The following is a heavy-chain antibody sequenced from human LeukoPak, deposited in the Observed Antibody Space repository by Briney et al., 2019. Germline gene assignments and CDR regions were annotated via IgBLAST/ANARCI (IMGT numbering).Heavy chain of an antibody. CDR3: ARDQGARVVATV. D-gene: IGHD3-22*01. J-gene: IGHJ4*02. CDR1: GYSMSSGYY. V-gene: IGHV4-38-2*02. Sequence: SETLSLTCTVSGYSMSSGYYWGWIRPPPERGLEWIGVMYHTGSTYYNPSLKSRVTMSVDTSKNQFSLKLSSVTAADTAVYYCARDQGARVVATVWGQGTLVTVSS. CDR2: MYHTGST.